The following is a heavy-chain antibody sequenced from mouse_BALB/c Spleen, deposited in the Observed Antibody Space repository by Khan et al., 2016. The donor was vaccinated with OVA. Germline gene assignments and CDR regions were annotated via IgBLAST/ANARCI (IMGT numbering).Heavy chain of an antibody. CDR1: GYTFTNYG. V-gene: IGHV9-3-1*01. Sequence: QIQLVQSGPELKKPGETVKISCKASGYTFTNYGMNWVKQAPGKGLKWMGWINTYSGEPTYADDFKGRSAFSLETSASTAYLQIQNLNTEDTATYFCARSNSYWDFDVWGAGTTVTVSS. CDR3: ARSNSYWDFDV. J-gene: IGHJ1*01. CDR2: INTYSGEP. D-gene: IGHD4-1*02.